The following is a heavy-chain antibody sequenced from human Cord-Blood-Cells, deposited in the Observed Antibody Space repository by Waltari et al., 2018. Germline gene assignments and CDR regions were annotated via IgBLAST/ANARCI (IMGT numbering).Heavy chain of an antibody. CDR1: GGTFSSYA. CDR2: IIPIFGTA. V-gene: IGHV1-69*01. D-gene: IGHD1-26*01. Sequence: CKASGGTFSSYAISWVRQAPGQGLEWMGGIIPIFGTANYAQKFQGRVTITADESTSTAYMELSSLRSEDTAVYYCARGYSGSPYYFDYWGQGTLVTVSS. CDR3: ARGYSGSPYYFDY. J-gene: IGHJ4*02.